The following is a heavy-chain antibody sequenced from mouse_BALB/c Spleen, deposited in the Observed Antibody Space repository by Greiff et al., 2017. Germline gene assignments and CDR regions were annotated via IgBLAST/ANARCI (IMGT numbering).Heavy chain of an antibody. Sequence: VKLVESGPGLVAPSQSLSITCTVSGFSLTSYGVHWVRQPPGKGLEWLGVIWAGGSTNYNSALMSRLSISKDNSKSQVFLKMNSLQTDDTAMYYCARDPVVAYYYAMDYWGQGTSVTVSS. V-gene: IGHV2-9*02. CDR1: GFSLTSYG. CDR3: ARDPVVAYYYAMDY. J-gene: IGHJ4*01. CDR2: IWAGGST. D-gene: IGHD1-1*01.